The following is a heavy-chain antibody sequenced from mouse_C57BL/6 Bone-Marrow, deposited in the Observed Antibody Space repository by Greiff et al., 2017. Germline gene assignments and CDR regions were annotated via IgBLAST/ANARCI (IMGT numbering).Heavy chain of an antibody. CDR3: ARKDAMDY. V-gene: IGHV1-82*01. J-gene: IGHJ4*01. Sequence: QVQLQQPGAELVKPGASVKISCKASGYAFSSSWMNWVKQRPGKGLEWIGRIYPGDGDTNYNGKFKGKATLTADKSSSTAYMQLSSLTSEDSAVYFCARKDAMDYWGQGTSVTVSS. CDR2: IYPGDGDT. CDR1: GYAFSSSW.